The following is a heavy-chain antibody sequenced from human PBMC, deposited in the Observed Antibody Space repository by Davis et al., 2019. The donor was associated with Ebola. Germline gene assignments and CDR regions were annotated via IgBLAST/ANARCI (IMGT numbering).Heavy chain of an antibody. J-gene: IGHJ4*02. Sequence: GESPKTPRAAPGFTVSSHYMSRVRQAPGKGLEVVSATSGSGGSTYYADSVKGRFTISRDNSKNTLYLQMNSLRAEDTAVYYCAKTDSGSYLFDYWGQGTLVTVSS. CDR1: GFTVSSHY. D-gene: IGHD1-26*01. V-gene: IGHV3-23*01. CDR3: AKTDSGSYLFDY. CDR2: TSGSGGST.